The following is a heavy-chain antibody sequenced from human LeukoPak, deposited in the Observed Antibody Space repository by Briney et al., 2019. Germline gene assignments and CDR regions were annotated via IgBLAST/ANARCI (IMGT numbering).Heavy chain of an antibody. V-gene: IGHV3-20*04. D-gene: IGHD4-17*01. J-gene: IGHJ4*02. CDR3: ARRSYGGYGVGGFSFDY. CDR2: INWNGGSI. CDR1: GFTFDDYA. Sequence: GGSLRLSCAASGFTFDDYAMSWVRQAPGKGLEWVSGINWNGGSIGYADSVKGRFTISRDNAKNSLYLQMNSLRAEDTALYYCARRSYGGYGVGGFSFDYWGQGTLVTVSS.